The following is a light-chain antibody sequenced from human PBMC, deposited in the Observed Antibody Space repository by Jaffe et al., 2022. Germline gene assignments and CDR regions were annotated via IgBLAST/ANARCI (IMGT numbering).Light chain of an antibody. CDR2: AAS. CDR1: QSISGY. CDR3: QQTYSLFT. V-gene: IGKV1-39*01. Sequence: DIQMTQSPSSLSASVGDRVTITCRASQSISGYLNWYQQKPGKAPKLLIYAASSLQSGVPSRFSGSGSGTDFTLTISSLQPEDFATYYCQQTYSLFTFGPGTKVDIK. J-gene: IGKJ3*01.